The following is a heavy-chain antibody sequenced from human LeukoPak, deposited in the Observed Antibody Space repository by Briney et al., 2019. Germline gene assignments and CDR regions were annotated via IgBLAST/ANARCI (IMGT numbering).Heavy chain of an antibody. D-gene: IGHD4-17*01. CDR1: GGSFSGYY. V-gene: IGHV4-34*01. J-gene: IGHJ4*02. CDR3: ARGTMTTVTYYFDY. CDR2: INHSGST. Sequence: SETLSLTCAVFGGSFSGYYWSWIRQPPGKGLEWIGRINHSGSTNYNPSLKSRVTISVDTSKNQFSLKLSSVTAADTAVYYCARGTMTTVTYYFDYWGQGTLVTVSS.